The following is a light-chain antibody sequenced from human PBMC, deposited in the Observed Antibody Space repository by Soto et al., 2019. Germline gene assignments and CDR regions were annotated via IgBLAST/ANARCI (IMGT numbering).Light chain of an antibody. J-gene: IGKJ2*01. Sequence: DIKMTQSPSSLSASVGDRVTITCRASQYISNYLNWYQQKSGTAPKLLIHTASTLQSGVPSRFSCRGSGPDFTLTISSVQPYDFAIYFCQQSYSTPPTFGQGTTWEIK. CDR3: QQSYSTPPT. CDR2: TAS. V-gene: IGKV1-39*01. CDR1: QYISNY.